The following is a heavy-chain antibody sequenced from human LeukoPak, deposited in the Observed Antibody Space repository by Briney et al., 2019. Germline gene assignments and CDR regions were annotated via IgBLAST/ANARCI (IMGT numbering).Heavy chain of an antibody. V-gene: IGHV3-23*01. CDR1: GFTFSSYT. CDR2: ISGSDGST. Sequence: PGGSLRLSCATSGFTFSSYTMNWVRQAPGKGLEWVSGISGSDGSTYYADSVKGRFTISRDNSKNTLYLQMNSLRVEDTAVYYCAEDPPGAGPDSDCWGQGTLVTVSS. D-gene: IGHD6-19*01. CDR3: AEDPPGAGPDSDC. J-gene: IGHJ4*02.